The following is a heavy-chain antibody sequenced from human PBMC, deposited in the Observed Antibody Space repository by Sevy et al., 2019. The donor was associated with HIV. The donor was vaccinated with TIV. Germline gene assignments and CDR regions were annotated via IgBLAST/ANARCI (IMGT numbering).Heavy chain of an antibody. CDR1: GDSVSSSSAA. Sequence: SQTISLTCAISGDSVSSSSAAWNWFRQSPSRGLEWLGRTYYRSKWYNNYAVSVKSRVTINPDTSENQFCLHLNSVTPEDTAVYFCARGDELNSYYYGMDVWGQGTTVTVSS. V-gene: IGHV6-1*01. CDR3: ARGDELNSYYYGMDV. D-gene: IGHD1-1*01. CDR2: TYYRSKWYN. J-gene: IGHJ6*02.